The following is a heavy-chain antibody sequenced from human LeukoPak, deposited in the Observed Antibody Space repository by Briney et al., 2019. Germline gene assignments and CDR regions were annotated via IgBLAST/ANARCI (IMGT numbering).Heavy chain of an antibody. CDR2: IYYSGST. CDR1: GVSISSSSYY. Sequence: SETLSLTCTVSGVSISSSSYYWGWIRQPPGKGLEWIVSIYYSGSTYYNPSLKSRVTISVDKSKNQFSLKLRSVTAADAAVYYCARRYSSSYYGMDVWGQGTTVTVSS. J-gene: IGHJ6*02. D-gene: IGHD6-13*01. V-gene: IGHV4-39*01. CDR3: ARRYSSSYYGMDV.